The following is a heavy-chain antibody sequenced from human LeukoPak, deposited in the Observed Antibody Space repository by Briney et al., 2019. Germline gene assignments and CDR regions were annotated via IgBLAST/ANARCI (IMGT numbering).Heavy chain of an antibody. CDR1: GGSISSGSYY. D-gene: IGHD3-22*01. CDR2: IYTSGST. CDR3: ARHVPQTYYYDSSGIRGWFDP. V-gene: IGHV4-61*02. J-gene: IGHJ5*02. Sequence: SETLSLTCTVSGGSISSGSYYWSWIRQPAGKGLEWIGRIYTSGSTNYSPSLKSRVTISVDTSKNQFSLKLSSVTAADTAVYYCARHVPQTYYYDSSGIRGWFDPWGQGTLVTVSS.